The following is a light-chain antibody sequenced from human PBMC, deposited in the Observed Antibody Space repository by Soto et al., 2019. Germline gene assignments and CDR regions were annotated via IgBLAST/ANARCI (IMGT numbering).Light chain of an antibody. CDR2: GAK. Sequence: DIQMTQSPSFLSASVGDRVTITCRASQAISNYLNWYQQKPGKAPNLLIFGAKTLQSGVPSRFRGSGYGTEFTLILTTLQPEDVGIYYCQQCHATPLTFGPGTRLEIK. V-gene: IGKV1-39*01. CDR1: QAISNY. CDR3: QQCHATPLT. J-gene: IGKJ5*01.